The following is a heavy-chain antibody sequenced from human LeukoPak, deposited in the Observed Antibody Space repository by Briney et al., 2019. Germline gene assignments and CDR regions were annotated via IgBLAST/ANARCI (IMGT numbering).Heavy chain of an antibody. Sequence: PGGSLRLSCAPSGFIFSNYWMSWVRQAPGKGLEWVANINQEGSEQYYVDSVKGRFTIYRDNAKNSLYLQMNDLRAEDTAVYYCARDLFKSGPGVDYWGQGALVTVSS. D-gene: IGHD3-10*01. V-gene: IGHV3-7*04. CDR3: ARDLFKSGPGVDY. J-gene: IGHJ4*02. CDR1: GFIFSNYW. CDR2: INQEGSEQ.